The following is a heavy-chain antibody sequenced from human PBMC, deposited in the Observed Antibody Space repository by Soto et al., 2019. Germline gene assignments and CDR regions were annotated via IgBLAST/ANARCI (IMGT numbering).Heavy chain of an antibody. V-gene: IGHV3-48*01. J-gene: IGHJ5*02. CDR2: ISSSSSTI. CDR1: GFTFSSYS. D-gene: IGHD3-3*01. Sequence: GGSLRLSCAASGFTFSSYSMNWVRQAPGKGLEWVSYISSSSSTIYYADSVKGRFTISRDNAKNSLYLQMNSLRAEDTAVYYCARALDQYYDFWSGYPHNNWFDPWGQGTLVTVSS. CDR3: ARALDQYYDFWSGYPHNNWFDP.